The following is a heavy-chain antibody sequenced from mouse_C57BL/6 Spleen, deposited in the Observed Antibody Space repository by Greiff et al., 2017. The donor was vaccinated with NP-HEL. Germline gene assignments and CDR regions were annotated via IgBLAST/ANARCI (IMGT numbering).Heavy chain of an antibody. Sequence: VQLQQPGPELVKPGASVKISCKASGYSFTDYNMNWVKQSNGQSLEWIGVINPNYGTTSYNQKFKGKATLTVAQSSSTAYMQLNSLTSEYAAVYYCARGDDYLDYWGQGTTLTVSS. J-gene: IGHJ2*01. CDR3: ARGDDYLDY. CDR1: GYSFTDYN. V-gene: IGHV1-39*01. D-gene: IGHD2-3*01. CDR2: INPNYGTT.